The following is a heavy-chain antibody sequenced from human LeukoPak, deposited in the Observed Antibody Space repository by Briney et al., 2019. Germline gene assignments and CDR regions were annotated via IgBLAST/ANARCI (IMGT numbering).Heavy chain of an antibody. CDR1: GFTFSNYA. J-gene: IGHJ4*02. D-gene: IGHD4-17*01. V-gene: IGHV3-23*01. CDR2: ISGSGGTT. Sequence: GASLRLSCVASGFTFSNYAMSWVRQAPGKGLEWVSVISGSGGTTFYADSVKGRFTISRDNSKNTLSLQMNSLRADDTAVYYCARTRCPMTTVTTRFDYWGQGTLVTVSS. CDR3: ARTRCPMTTVTTRFDY.